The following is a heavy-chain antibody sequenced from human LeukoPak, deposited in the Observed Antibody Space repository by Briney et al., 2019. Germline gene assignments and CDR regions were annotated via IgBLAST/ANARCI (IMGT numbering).Heavy chain of an antibody. J-gene: IGHJ4*02. CDR2: ISWNSGSI. Sequence: GRSLRLSCAASGFTFDDYAMHWVRQAPGKGLEWVSGISWNSGSIGYADSVKGRFTISRDNAKNSLYLQMNSLRAEDTALYYCAKGRRSIVGASLDYWGQGTLVTVSS. CDR3: AKGRRSIVGASLDY. D-gene: IGHD1-26*01. V-gene: IGHV3-9*01. CDR1: GFTFDDYA.